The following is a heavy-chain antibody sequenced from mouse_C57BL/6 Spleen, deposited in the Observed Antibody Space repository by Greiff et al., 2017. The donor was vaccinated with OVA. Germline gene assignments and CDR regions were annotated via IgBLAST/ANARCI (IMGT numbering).Heavy chain of an antibody. D-gene: IGHD1-1*01. CDR3: ARFYYGSSWYVDV. V-gene: IGHV1-55*01. Sequence: QVQLQQPGAALVKPGASVKMSCKASGYTFTSYWITWVKQRPGQGLEWIGDIYPGSGSTNYNEKFKSKATLTVDTSSSTAYMQLSSLTSEDSAVYYCARFYYGSSWYVDVWGTGTTVTVSS. J-gene: IGHJ1*03. CDR2: IYPGSGST. CDR1: GYTFTSYW.